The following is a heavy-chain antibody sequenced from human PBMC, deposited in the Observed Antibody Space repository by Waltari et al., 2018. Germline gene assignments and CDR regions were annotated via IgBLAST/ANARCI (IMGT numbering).Heavy chain of an antibody. Sequence: QVQLVQSGAEVQKPGASVKVSCTASGYTFPSTGLHWVRQAPGQSLEWMGWINAGNGDTKYSQKFQNRVTITRDTSASTVYMELSSLRSEDTAVYYCARGALDVWGQGTTVTVSS. CDR2: INAGNGDT. V-gene: IGHV1-3*01. CDR3: ARGALDV. J-gene: IGHJ6*02. CDR1: GYTFPSTG. D-gene: IGHD3-10*01.